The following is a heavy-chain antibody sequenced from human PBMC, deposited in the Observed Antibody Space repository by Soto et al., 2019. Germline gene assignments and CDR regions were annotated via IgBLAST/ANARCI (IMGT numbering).Heavy chain of an antibody. V-gene: IGHV4-34*01. D-gene: IGHD3-10*01. CDR2: INHSGST. CDR3: ARQGFGQLHGLVDV. CDR1: GGSFSGYY. J-gene: IGHJ6*02. Sequence: SETLSLTCAVYGGSFSGYYWNWIRQPPGKGLEWIGEINHSGSTNYNPSLKSRVTMSVDTSRNQFSLKVNSVTAADTALYYCARQGFGQLHGLVDVWGPGTTVTVSS.